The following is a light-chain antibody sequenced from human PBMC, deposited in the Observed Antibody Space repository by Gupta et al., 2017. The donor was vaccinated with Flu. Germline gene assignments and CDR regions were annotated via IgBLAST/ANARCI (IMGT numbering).Light chain of an antibody. CDR2: GAS. CDR3: QKDGSSTWT. Sequence: EIVLTQSPGTLSLSPGERATLSCRASQSVSSSYLGWYQQKPGQAPRLLIYGASRRATAIPDRFSGSGSGTEFTLTISRLEPEDFAVYYCQKDGSSTWTFGQGTXVEIK. J-gene: IGKJ1*01. CDR1: QSVSSSY. V-gene: IGKV3-20*01.